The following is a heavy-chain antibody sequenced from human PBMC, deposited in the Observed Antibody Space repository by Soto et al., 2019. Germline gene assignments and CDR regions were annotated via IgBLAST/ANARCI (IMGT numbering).Heavy chain of an antibody. D-gene: IGHD2-15*01. V-gene: IGHV3-23*01. CDR1: GFTFSSYA. J-gene: IGHJ3*02. CDR3: ARRSPSWAFDI. CDR2: ISGSGSST. Sequence: GSLRLSCAASGFTFSSYAMSWVRQAPGKGLEWVSVISGSGSSTYYADSVKGRFTISRDNPKNTLYLQMSSLRAEDTAVYYCARRSPSWAFDIWGQGTMVTVS.